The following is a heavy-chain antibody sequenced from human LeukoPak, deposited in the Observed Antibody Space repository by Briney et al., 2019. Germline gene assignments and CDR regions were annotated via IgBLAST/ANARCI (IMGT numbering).Heavy chain of an antibody. V-gene: IGHV1-18*01. Sequence: GASVKVSCKASGFTFSRNGFSWVRQAPGQGLEWMGWISGYNGDTKYAQKLQGRVTMTTDTSTSTAYMELRSLGSDDTAVYYCARQTLWNLPYFDYWGQGTLVTVSS. CDR3: ARQTLWNLPYFDY. CDR1: GFTFSRNG. CDR2: ISGYNGDT. J-gene: IGHJ4*02. D-gene: IGHD1-1*01.